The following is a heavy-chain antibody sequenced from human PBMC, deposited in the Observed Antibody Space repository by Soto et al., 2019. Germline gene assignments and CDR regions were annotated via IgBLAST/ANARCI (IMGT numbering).Heavy chain of an antibody. D-gene: IGHD3-3*01. V-gene: IGHV4-4*07. Sequence: SETLSLTCTVTGGTISGYYWTWIRQSAGGGLEWIGRIYSSGSTNYNPSLKSRVAISLDTSMNHFSLRLSSVTAADTAVYYCARGQRFSDWFDPWGQGTLVTVSS. J-gene: IGHJ5*02. CDR2: IYSSGST. CDR1: GGTISGYY. CDR3: ARGQRFSDWFDP.